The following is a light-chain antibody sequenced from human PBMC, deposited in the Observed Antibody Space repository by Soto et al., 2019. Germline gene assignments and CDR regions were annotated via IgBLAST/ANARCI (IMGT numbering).Light chain of an antibody. CDR2: DAS. CDR3: QQHNNWPPIT. J-gene: IGKJ5*01. CDR1: QRVNSRY. V-gene: IGKV3D-15*01. Sequence: EIVMTQSPSTLAVSPGERATLSCRASQRVNSRYLAWYQQKPGQAPRLLIYDASNRATGIPARFSGSGSGTDFTLTISSLEPEDFAVYYCQQHNNWPPITFGQGTRLEIK.